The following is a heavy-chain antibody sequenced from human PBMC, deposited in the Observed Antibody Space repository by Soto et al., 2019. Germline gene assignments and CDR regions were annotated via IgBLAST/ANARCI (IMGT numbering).Heavy chain of an antibody. Sequence: PWETLSLTCTVTGDSINSRSYYWGWLRQPTGKGLAWIGSIYSSGRTYNNPSLRSRVSMSIDTSKDQFSLKLKSVTAADTALYFCARQRTSVVTQAYFDVWGPGSLVTVSS. D-gene: IGHD2-21*02. CDR1: GDSINSRSYY. V-gene: IGHV4-39*01. CDR2: IYSSGRT. CDR3: ARQRTSVVTQAYFDV. J-gene: IGHJ4*02.